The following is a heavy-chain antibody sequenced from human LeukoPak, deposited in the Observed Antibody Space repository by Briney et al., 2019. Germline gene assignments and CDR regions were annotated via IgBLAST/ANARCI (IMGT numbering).Heavy chain of an antibody. V-gene: IGHV3-30*02. D-gene: IGHD6-13*01. Sequence: GGSLRLSCAASGFTFSSYGMHWVRQAPGKGLEWVAFIRYDGSNKYYADSVKGRFTISRDNSKNTLYLQMNSLRAEDTAVYYCAKDRRPNRSWYGFGIGDYWGQGTLVTVSS. CDR3: AKDRRPNRSWYGFGIGDY. CDR1: GFTFSSYG. CDR2: IRYDGSNK. J-gene: IGHJ4*02.